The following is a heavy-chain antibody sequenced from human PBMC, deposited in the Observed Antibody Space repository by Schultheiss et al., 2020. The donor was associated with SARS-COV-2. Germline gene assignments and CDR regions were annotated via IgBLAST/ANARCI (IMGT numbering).Heavy chain of an antibody. V-gene: IGHV4-59*12. CDR1: GGSFSGYY. CDR2: ISYSGTT. Sequence: SETLSLTCAVYGGSFSGYYWTWIRQPPGKGLQWIGYISYSGTTNYNPSLKSRVTISVDTSKNQFSLQLNSVTPEDTAVYYCARGRSSGWFDYWGQGTLVTVSS. D-gene: IGHD6-19*01. J-gene: IGHJ4*02. CDR3: ARGRSSGWFDY.